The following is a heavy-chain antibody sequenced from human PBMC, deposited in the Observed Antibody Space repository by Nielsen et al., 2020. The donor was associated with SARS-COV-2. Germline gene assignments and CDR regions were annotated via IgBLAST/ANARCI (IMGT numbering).Heavy chain of an antibody. Sequence: GGSLRLSCAASGFTFDDYALHWVRQAPGKGLEWVSGISWNSGSIDYADSVKGRFTISRDNSKKTLSLEMNSLRAEDTAVYYCARDRGGSYSGFDYWGQGTLVTVSS. V-gene: IGHV3-9*01. CDR1: GFTFDDYA. CDR3: ARDRGGSYSGFDY. CDR2: ISWNSGSI. J-gene: IGHJ4*02. D-gene: IGHD1-26*01.